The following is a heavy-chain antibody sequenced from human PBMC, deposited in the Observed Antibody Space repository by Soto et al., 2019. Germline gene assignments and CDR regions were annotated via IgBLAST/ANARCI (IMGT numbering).Heavy chain of an antibody. D-gene: IGHD4-17*01. V-gene: IGHV4-59*08. CDR1: GGSISSYY. CDR2: IYYSVST. CDR3: ARHETLHGDYDE. J-gene: IGHJ4*02. Sequence: SETLSLTCTVSGGSISSYYWSWIRQPPGKGLEWIGYIYYSVSTNYNPSLKSRVTISVDTSKNQFSLKLSSVTAADTAVYYCARHETLHGDYDEWGQGTLVTVSS.